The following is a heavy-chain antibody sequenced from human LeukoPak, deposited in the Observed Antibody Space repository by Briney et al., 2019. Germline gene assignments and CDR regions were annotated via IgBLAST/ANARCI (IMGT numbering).Heavy chain of an antibody. CDR2: INHSGST. J-gene: IGHJ3*02. CDR3: ASWTAGEDAFDI. V-gene: IGHV4-34*01. D-gene: IGHD7-27*01. CDR1: GGSFSGYY. Sequence: SETLSLTCAVYGGSFSGYYWSWIRQPPGKGLEWIGEINHSGSTNYNPSLKSRVTISVDTSKNQFSLKLSSVTAADTAVYYCASWTAGEDAFDIWGQGTMVTVSS.